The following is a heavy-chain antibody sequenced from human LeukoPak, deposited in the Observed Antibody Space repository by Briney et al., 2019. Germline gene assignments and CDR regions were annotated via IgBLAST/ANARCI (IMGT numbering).Heavy chain of an antibody. V-gene: IGHV4-39*07. D-gene: IGHD3-10*01. CDR3: ARDHNGSGSYNLGFDP. CDR1: GGSISSSNYY. CDR2: LYYSGST. Sequence: ASETLSLTCTVSGGSISSSNYYWGWIRQPPGKGLEWIGSLYYSGSTFYNPSLKSRVTISVDTSKNQFSLKLSSVTAADTAVYYCARDHNGSGSYNLGFDPWGQGTLVTVSS. J-gene: IGHJ5*02.